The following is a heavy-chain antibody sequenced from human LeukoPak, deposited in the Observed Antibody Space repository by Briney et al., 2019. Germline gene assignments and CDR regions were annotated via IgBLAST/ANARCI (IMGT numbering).Heavy chain of an antibody. CDR1: GFTFSTYA. CDR3: AKVGELAYCGGDCYRGFDF. V-gene: IGHV3-23*01. D-gene: IGHD2-21*02. CDR2: ISGSGGST. J-gene: IGHJ4*02. Sequence: GGSLRLSCAASGFTFSTYAMSWVRQAPGKGPEWVSTISGSGGSTYYADSVKGRFTISRDNSKNTLYLQMNSLRAEATAVYYCAKVGELAYCGGDCYRGFDFWGQGTLVTVSS.